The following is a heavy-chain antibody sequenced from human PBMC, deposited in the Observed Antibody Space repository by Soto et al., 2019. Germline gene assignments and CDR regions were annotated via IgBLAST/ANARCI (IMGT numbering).Heavy chain of an antibody. CDR3: VRDPEYIVEGGAATLNGFDP. J-gene: IGHJ5*02. V-gene: IGHV3-21*01. CDR2: IRSSSSYI. D-gene: IGHD2-15*01. Sequence: TPGGSLRLSCAGSGFTFSSYSMNWVRQATGKGLEWVSSIRSSSSYIYYADSVNGRFTISRDNANNSLYLQMKSLRAEDTAVYYCVRDPEYIVEGGAATLNGFDPWGQGTPVTVSS. CDR1: GFTFSSYS.